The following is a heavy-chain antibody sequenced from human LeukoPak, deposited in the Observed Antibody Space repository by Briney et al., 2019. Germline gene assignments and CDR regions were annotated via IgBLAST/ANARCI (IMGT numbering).Heavy chain of an antibody. CDR3: ARGYYDSSGYPFDY. CDR1: GGSISSSNW. CDR2: IYHSGST. V-gene: IGHV4-4*02. J-gene: IGHJ4*02. Sequence: SETLSLTCAVSGGSISSSNWWSWVRQPPGKGLEWIGEIYHSGSTNYNTSLKSRVTISVDKSKNQFSLKLSSVTAADTAVYYCARGYYDSSGYPFDYWGQGTLVTVSS. D-gene: IGHD3-22*01.